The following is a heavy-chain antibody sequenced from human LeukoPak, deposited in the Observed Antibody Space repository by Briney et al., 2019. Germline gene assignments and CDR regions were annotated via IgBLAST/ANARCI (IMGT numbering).Heavy chain of an antibody. CDR3: ARDPRTVRI. V-gene: IGHV3-48*04. CDR1: GSTFSSYS. D-gene: IGHD1-1*01. Sequence: GGSLRLSCAASGSTFSSYSMNWVRQAPGKGLEWLSYISGNGGVIQYADSVKGRFTISRDNAKNLLYLQMDSLRVEDTAIYYCARDPRTVRIWGQGTLVTVSS. J-gene: IGHJ4*02. CDR2: ISGNGGVI.